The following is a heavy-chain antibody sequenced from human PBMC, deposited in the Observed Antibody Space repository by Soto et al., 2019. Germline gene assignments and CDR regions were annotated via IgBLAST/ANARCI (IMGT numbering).Heavy chain of an antibody. CDR1: GFTFSRYD. D-gene: IGHD1-1*01. CDR3: KRGTGFDP. CDR2: IGTAGDT. J-gene: IGHJ5*02. Sequence: GGSLRLSCAPSGFTFSRYDMHCVRQATGKGLEWLSAIGTAGDTYYPGSVNGRFTISRENAKNSLYLQMNSLRAEDTAVYYCKRGTGFDPWSDGTLGTVSS. V-gene: IGHV3-13*01.